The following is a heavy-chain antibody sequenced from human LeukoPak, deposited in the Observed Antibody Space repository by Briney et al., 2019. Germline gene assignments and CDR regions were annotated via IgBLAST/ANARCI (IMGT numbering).Heavy chain of an antibody. J-gene: IGHJ4*02. CDR1: GYTFTSYD. CDR3: ARGSKSGVPAATDY. Sequence: ASVKVSCKASGYTFTSYDINWVRQATGQGLEWMGWMNPNSGNTGYAQKFQGRVTMTRNTSISTAYMELSSLRSEDTAVHYCARGSKSGVPAATDYWGQGTLVTVSS. V-gene: IGHV1-8*01. CDR2: MNPNSGNT. D-gene: IGHD2-2*01.